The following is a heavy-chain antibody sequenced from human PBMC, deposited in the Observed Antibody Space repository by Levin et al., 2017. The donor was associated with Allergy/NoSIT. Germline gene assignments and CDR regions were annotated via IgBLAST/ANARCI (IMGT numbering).Heavy chain of an antibody. CDR2: IYYSGET. V-gene: IGHV4-31*03. CDR3: VRAQTGYVSPFDF. CDR1: GGSTRLGGYY. J-gene: IGHJ4*02. Sequence: SCSVSGGSTRLGGYYWGWIRQHPVKGLEWLGYIYYSGETFYNPSVESRLVIPHDTSENQFSLKLTSLTAADTAVYYCVRAQTGYVSPFDFWGPGTLVTVSS. D-gene: IGHD3-9*01.